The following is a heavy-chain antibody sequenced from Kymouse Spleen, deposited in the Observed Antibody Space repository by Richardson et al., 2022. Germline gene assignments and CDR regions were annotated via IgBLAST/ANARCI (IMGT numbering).Heavy chain of an antibody. D-gene: IGHD6-13*01. J-gene: IGHJ5*02. CDR3: ARGHSSSWYYWFDP. CDR1: GGSFSGYY. CDR2: INHSGST. V-gene: IGHV4-34*01. Sequence: QVQLQQWGAGLLKPSETLSLTCAVYGGSFSGYYWSWIRQPPGKGLEWIGEINHSGSTNYNPSLKSRVTISVDTSKNQFSLKLSSVTAADTAVYYCARGHSSSWYYWFDPWGQGTLVTVSS.